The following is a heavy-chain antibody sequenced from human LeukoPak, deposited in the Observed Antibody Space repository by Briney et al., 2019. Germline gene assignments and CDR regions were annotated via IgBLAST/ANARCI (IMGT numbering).Heavy chain of an antibody. D-gene: IGHD3-10*01. CDR3: ARGPYGSGSYHDY. V-gene: IGHV3-21*01. Sequence: GGSLRLSCAASGFTFSSYNMNWVRQAPGKGLEWVSSITSGSSYRFYADSVKGRFTISRDNAKNSLYLQMNSLRAEDTAVYYCARGPYGSGSYHDYWGQGTLVAVSS. J-gene: IGHJ4*02. CDR2: ITSGSSYR. CDR1: GFTFSSYN.